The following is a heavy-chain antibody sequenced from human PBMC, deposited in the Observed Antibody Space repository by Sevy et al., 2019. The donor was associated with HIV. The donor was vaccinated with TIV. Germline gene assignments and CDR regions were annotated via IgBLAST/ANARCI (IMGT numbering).Heavy chain of an antibody. J-gene: IGHJ4*02. CDR2: ISNDGGNQ. CDR1: GFTFRSYG. CDR3: AKDVSDGYNYSLEF. V-gene: IGHV3-30*18. Sequence: GGSLRLSCAASGFTFRSYGMHWVRQAPGKGLEWVAVISNDGGNQYYADSVKGRFTISRDNSKNTVYLQMNSLRAEDTAVYYCAKDVSDGYNYSLEFWGQGALVTVSS. D-gene: IGHD5-12*01.